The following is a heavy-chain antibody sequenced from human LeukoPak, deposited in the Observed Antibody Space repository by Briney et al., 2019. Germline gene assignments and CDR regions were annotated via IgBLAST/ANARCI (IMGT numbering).Heavy chain of an antibody. CDR2: ISYDGSNK. V-gene: IGHV3-30*18. D-gene: IGHD6-13*01. CDR3: AKDRVLYSSSWYDY. Sequence: SGGSLRLSCAASGFTFSSYGMHWVRQAPGKGLEWVAVISYDGSNKYYADSVKGRFTISRDNSKNTLYLQMNSLRAEDTAVYYCAKDRVLYSSSWYDYWGQGTLVTVSS. CDR1: GFTFSSYG. J-gene: IGHJ4*02.